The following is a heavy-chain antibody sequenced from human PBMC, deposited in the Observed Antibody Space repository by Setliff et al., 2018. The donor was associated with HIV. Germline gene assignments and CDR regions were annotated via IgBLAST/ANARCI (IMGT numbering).Heavy chain of an antibody. J-gene: IGHJ4*02. D-gene: IGHD3-16*02. V-gene: IGHV1-2*02. CDR2: ISPNNGDT. Sequence: ASVKVSCKASGYTFIDYFMHWVRQAPGQGLEWMGWISPNNGDTNIPQRFRGRVTMTRDTSINTAYMELSGLRSDDTAVYYCARDRDYVWGSYRYIIDYWGQGTLVTVSS. CDR1: GYTFIDYF. CDR3: ARDRDYVWGSYRYIIDY.